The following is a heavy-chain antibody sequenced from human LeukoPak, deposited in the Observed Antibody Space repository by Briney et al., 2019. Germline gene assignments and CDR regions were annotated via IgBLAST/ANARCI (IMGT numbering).Heavy chain of an antibody. CDR1: GFTFISYA. Sequence: GGSLRLSCAASGFTFISYAMSWVRQAPGKGLEWVSAISGSGGSTYYADSVEGRFTISRDNAKNTLYLQMNSLRAEDTAVYYCAKELYIVVGYWGQGTLVTVSS. CDR2: ISGSGGST. V-gene: IGHV3-23*01. CDR3: AKELYIVVGY. J-gene: IGHJ4*02. D-gene: IGHD2-21*01.